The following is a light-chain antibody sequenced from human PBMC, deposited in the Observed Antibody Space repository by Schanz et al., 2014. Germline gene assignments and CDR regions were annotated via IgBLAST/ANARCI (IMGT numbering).Light chain of an antibody. CDR1: SSDVGNYNL. CDR2: EVT. Sequence: QSALTQPASVSGSPGESITISCTGTSSDVGNYNLVSWYQQHPGKAPKLMIYEVTKRPSGVPDRFSGSKSGNTASLTVSGLLAEDEADYYCSSYRSSNTVVFGGGTKVTVL. CDR3: SSYRSSNTVV. J-gene: IGLJ2*01. V-gene: IGLV2-14*02.